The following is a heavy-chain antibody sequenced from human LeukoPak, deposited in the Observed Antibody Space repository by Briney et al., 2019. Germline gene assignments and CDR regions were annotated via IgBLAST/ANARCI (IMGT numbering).Heavy chain of an antibody. V-gene: IGHV3-30-3*01. CDR1: GFTFSSYA. Sequence: GGSLRLSCAASGFTFSSYAMHWVRQAPGKGLEWVAVISYDGSNKFYADSVKGRFTISRDNSKNTLYLQMNSLRAEDTAVCYCARAANYYDSSGYYYPFDYWGQGTLVTVSS. J-gene: IGHJ4*02. CDR2: ISYDGSNK. D-gene: IGHD3-22*01. CDR3: ARAANYYDSSGYYYPFDY.